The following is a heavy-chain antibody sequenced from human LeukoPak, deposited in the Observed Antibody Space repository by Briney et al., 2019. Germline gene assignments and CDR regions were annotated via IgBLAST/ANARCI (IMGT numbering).Heavy chain of an antibody. CDR2: IIPIFGTA. Sequence: GSSVKVSCKASGGTFSSYAISWVRQAPGQGLEWMGGIIPIFGTANYAQKFQGRVTITADKSTSTAYMELSSLRSEDTAVYYCARDKRTALWAEYYFDYWGQGTLVTVSS. D-gene: IGHD2/OR15-2a*01. CDR3: ARDKRTALWAEYYFDY. CDR1: GGTFSSYA. J-gene: IGHJ4*02. V-gene: IGHV1-69*06.